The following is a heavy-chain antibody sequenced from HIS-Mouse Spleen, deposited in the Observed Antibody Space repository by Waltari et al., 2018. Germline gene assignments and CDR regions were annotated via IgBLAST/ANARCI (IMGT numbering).Heavy chain of an antibody. CDR2: IWYDGSNK. CDR1: GFTFSSSG. V-gene: IGHV3-33*06. D-gene: IGHD6-13*01. Sequence: QVQLGESGGGVVQPGRSLRLSCAAAGFTFSSSGFPRVRPAPGKGLEWVAVIWYDGSNKYYAESVKGRFTISRDNSKNTLYLQMNSLRAEDTAVYYCAKRTGYSSSWYYFDYWGQGTLVTVSS. CDR3: AKRTGYSSSWYYFDY. J-gene: IGHJ4*02.